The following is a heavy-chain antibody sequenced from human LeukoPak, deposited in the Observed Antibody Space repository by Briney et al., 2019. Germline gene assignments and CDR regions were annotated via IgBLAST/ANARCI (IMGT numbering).Heavy chain of an antibody. CDR3: ASLDSHGTYSSSSDWFDP. D-gene: IGHD6-6*01. J-gene: IGHJ5*02. CDR2: IIPILGIA. CDR1: GGTFSSYA. Sequence: SVKVSCKASGGTFSSYAISWVRQAPGQGLEWMGRIIPILGIANYAQKFQGRVTITADESTSTAYMELSSLRSEDTAVYYCASLDSHGTYSSSSDWFDPWGQGTLVTVSS. V-gene: IGHV1-69*04.